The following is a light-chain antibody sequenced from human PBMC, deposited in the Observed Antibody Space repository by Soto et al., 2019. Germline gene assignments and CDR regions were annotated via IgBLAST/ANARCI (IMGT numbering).Light chain of an antibody. CDR3: SSYAGSNNFVV. V-gene: IGLV2-8*01. CDR1: SSDVGGYNY. J-gene: IGLJ2*01. Sequence: QSVLTQPPSASGSPGQSVTISCTGTSSDVGGYNYVSWYQQHPGKAPKLMIYEVSKRPSGVPDRFSGSKSGNTASLTVSGLQAEDVADYYCSSYAGSNNFVVFGGGTKVTVL. CDR2: EVS.